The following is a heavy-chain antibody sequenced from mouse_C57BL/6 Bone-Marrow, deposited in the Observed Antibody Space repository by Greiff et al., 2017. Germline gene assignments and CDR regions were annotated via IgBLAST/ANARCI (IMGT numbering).Heavy chain of an antibody. V-gene: IGHV1-55*01. D-gene: IGHD1-3*01. Sequence: QVQLQQPGAELVKPGASVKMSCKASGYTFTSYWITWVKPRPGQGLEWIGDIYPGSGSTNYNEKFKSKATLTVDTSSSTAYMQLSSLTSEDSAVYYCARCLTFYYAMDYWGQGTSVTVSS. CDR1: GYTFTSYW. CDR3: ARCLTFYYAMDY. CDR2: IYPGSGST. J-gene: IGHJ4*01.